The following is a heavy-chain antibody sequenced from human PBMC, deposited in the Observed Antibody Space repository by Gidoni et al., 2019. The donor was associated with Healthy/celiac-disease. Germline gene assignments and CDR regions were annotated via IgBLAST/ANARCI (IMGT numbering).Heavy chain of an antibody. CDR3: ARDLSSSVADYYYGMAV. CDR1: GYTFSDDY. V-gene: IGHV3-11*01. J-gene: IGHJ6*02. Sequence: QVQLVEHGGGLVKPGGSLRLSCAASGYTFSDDYMSWIRQATGKGLEGFSFISSSGSTLYYADSVSGRLSISRVNAKNALSLPMNSLRAEDPAVSYCARDLSSSVADYYYGMAVLGQGTMVTVSS. CDR2: ISSSGSTL.